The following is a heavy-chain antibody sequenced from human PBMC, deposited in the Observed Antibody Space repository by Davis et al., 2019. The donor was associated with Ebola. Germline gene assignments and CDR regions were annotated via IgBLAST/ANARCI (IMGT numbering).Heavy chain of an antibody. CDR2: ISSSSSYI. D-gene: IGHD1-26*01. J-gene: IGHJ4*02. CDR1: GFTFSSYS. Sequence: GGSLRLSCAASGFTFSSYSMNWVRQAPGKGLEWVSSISSSSSYIYYADSVKGRFTISRDNAKNSLYLQMNSLRAEDTAVYYCARWWELLLNFDYWGQGTLVTVSS. V-gene: IGHV3-21*04. CDR3: ARWWELLLNFDY.